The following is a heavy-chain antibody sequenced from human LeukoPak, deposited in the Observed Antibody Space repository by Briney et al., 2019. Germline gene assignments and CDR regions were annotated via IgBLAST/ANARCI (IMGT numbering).Heavy chain of an antibody. CDR2: ISAYNGNT. CDR1: GYTFTSYG. V-gene: IGHV1-18*01. D-gene: IGHD3-3*01. Sequence: ASVKVSCKASGYTFTSYGISWVRQAPGQGLEWMGWISAYNGNTNYAQKFQGRVTMTRNTSISTAYMELSSLRSEDTAVYYCARVPRFRTIFGVVKGNWFDPWGQGTLVTVSS. CDR3: ARVPRFRTIFGVVKGNWFDP. J-gene: IGHJ5*02.